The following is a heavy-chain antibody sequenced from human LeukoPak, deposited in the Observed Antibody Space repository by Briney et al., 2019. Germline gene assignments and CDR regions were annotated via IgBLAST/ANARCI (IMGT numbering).Heavy chain of an antibody. Sequence: GGSLRLSCAASGFTVSSNYMSWVRQAPGKGLEWVANIKQDGSEKYYVDSVKGRFTISRDNAKNSLYLQMNSLRAEDTAVYYCARGLTRANSTDYWGQGALVTVSS. CDR1: GFTVSSNY. V-gene: IGHV3-7*01. J-gene: IGHJ4*02. D-gene: IGHD2/OR15-2a*01. CDR2: IKQDGSEK. CDR3: ARGLTRANSTDY.